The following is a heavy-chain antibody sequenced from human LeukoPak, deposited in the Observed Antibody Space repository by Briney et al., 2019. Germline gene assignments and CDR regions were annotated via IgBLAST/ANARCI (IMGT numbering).Heavy chain of an antibody. CDR3: AKGSYYDSSGYHFDP. CDR2: ISYDGSNK. CDR1: GFSFRSYG. J-gene: IGHJ5*02. V-gene: IGHV3-30*18. Sequence: GGSLTLSCAASGFSFRSYGMQWVRQAPGKGLEWVAVISYDGSNKYYADSVKGRFTISRDNSKNTLYLQMNSLRAEDTAVYYCAKGSYYDSSGYHFDPWGQGTLVTVSS. D-gene: IGHD3-22*01.